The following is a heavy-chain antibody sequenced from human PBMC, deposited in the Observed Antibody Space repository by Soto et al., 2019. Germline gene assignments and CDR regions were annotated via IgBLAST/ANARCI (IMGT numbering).Heavy chain of an antibody. CDR1: GYTFTSYA. D-gene: IGHD5-18*01. J-gene: IGHJ4*02. V-gene: IGHV1-3*01. Sequence: QVQLVQSGAEVKKPGASVKVSCKASGYTFTSYAMHWVRQAPGQRLEWMGWINAGNGNTKYSQKFQGRVTITRDTSASTAYMELSRLRSEDTAVYHCARDPGYSYGYKRGQGTLVTVSS. CDR3: ARDPGYSYGYK. CDR2: INAGNGNT.